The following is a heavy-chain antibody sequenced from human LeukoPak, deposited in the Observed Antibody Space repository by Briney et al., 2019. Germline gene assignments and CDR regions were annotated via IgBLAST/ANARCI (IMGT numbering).Heavy chain of an antibody. CDR1: GFTFSSYG. V-gene: IGHV3-30*18. D-gene: IGHD6-19*01. Sequence: GRSLRLSCAASGFTFSSYGMHWVRQAPGKGLEWVAVISYDGSNKYYADSVKGRFTISRDNSKNTLYLQMNSLRAEDTAVYYCAKDPRYSSGWGVRYYYYGMDVWGQGTTVTVSS. J-gene: IGHJ6*02. CDR3: AKDPRYSSGWGVRYYYYGMDV. CDR2: ISYDGSNK.